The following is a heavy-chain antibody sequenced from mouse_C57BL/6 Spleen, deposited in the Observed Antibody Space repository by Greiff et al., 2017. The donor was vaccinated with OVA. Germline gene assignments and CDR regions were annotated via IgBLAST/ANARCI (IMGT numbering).Heavy chain of an antibody. CDR2: ISYSGST. CDR1: GYSITSCYD. Sequence: EVQLVESGPGMVKPSQSLSLTCTVTGYSITSCYDWHWIRHFPGNKLEWMGYISYSGSTNYNQSLKSLISITHDTSKNHFFLQLNSVTTEDTATYYCARAPNWDDWYFDVWGTGTTVTVSS. D-gene: IGHD4-1*01. CDR3: ARAPNWDDWYFDV. V-gene: IGHV3-1*01. J-gene: IGHJ1*03.